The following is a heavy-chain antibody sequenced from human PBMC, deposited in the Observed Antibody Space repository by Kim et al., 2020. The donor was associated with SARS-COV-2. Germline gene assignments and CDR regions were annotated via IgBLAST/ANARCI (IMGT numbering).Heavy chain of an antibody. D-gene: IGHD6-13*01. CDR3: VRGIAAAGSFGF. J-gene: IGHJ4*02. V-gene: IGHV3-23*01. CDR2: T. Sequence: TYYAESVKGRFTISRDNSKNTVYLQMNGLRADDRAMYYCVRGIAAAGSFGFWGQGTLVTVSS.